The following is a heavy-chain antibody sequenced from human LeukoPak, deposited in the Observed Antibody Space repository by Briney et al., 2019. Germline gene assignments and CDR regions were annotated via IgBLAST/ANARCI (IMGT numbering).Heavy chain of an antibody. Sequence: SETLSLTCTVSGGSISSYYWSWIRQPPGKGLEWIGYIYYSGSTNYNPSLKSRVTISVDTSKNQFSLKLSSVTAADTAVYYCARSYFDYWGQGTLVTVSS. V-gene: IGHV4-59*08. J-gene: IGHJ4*02. CDR2: IYYSGST. CDR3: ARSYFDY. CDR1: GGSISSYY.